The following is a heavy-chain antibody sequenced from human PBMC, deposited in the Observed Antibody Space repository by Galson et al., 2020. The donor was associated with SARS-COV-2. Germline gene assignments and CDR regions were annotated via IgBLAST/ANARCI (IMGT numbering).Heavy chain of an antibody. J-gene: IGHJ6*03. Sequence: GGSLRLSCAASGFTFDDYAMHWVRQAPGKGLEWVSGISWNSGSIGYADSVKGRFTISRDNAKNSLYLQMNSLRAEDTALYYCATFTVSSLDYYYYYIDVWGKGTTVTVSS. CDR1: GFTFDDYA. D-gene: IGHD3-9*01. CDR3: ATFTVSSLDYYYYYIDV. CDR2: ISWNSGSI. V-gene: IGHV3-9*01.